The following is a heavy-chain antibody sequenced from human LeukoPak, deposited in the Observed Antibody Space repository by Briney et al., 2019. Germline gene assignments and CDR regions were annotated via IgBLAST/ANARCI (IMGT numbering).Heavy chain of an antibody. Sequence: GASVKVSCKASGYTFTGYYMHWVRQAPGQGLEWMGWINPNSGGTNYAQKFQGRVTMTRDTSISTAYMELSRLRSDDTAVYYCARERYNWNEAPDCWGQGTLVTVSS. D-gene: IGHD1-1*01. V-gene: IGHV1-2*02. CDR1: GYTFTGYY. CDR2: INPNSGGT. J-gene: IGHJ4*02. CDR3: ARERYNWNEAPDC.